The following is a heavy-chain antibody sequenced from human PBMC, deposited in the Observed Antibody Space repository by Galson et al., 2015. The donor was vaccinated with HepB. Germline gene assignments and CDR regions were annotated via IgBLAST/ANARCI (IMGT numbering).Heavy chain of an antibody. CDR3: ARGGSSSSSLGNNWFDP. CDR1: GGSFSGYY. D-gene: IGHD6-6*01. V-gene: IGHV4-34*01. CDR2: INHSGST. J-gene: IGHJ5*02. Sequence: SETLSLTCAVYGGSFSGYYWSWIRQPPGKGLEWIGEINHSGSTNYNPSLKSRVTISVDTSKNQFSLKLSSVTAADTAVYYCARGGSSSSSLGNNWFDPWGQGTLVTVSS.